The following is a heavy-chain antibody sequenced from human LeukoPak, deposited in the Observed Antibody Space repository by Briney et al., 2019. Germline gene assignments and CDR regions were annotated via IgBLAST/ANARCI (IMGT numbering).Heavy chain of an antibody. Sequence: PGGSLRLSCAASGLTFSTYAMSWVRQAPGKGLEWVSAISGSGGSTYYADSVKGRFTISRANSKNTLYLQMNSLRAEDTAVYYCAKDSRGIQPSELDYWGQGTLVTVSS. D-gene: IGHD1-26*01. CDR3: AKDSRGIQPSELDY. J-gene: IGHJ4*02. CDR2: ISGSGGST. CDR1: GLTFSTYA. V-gene: IGHV3-23*01.